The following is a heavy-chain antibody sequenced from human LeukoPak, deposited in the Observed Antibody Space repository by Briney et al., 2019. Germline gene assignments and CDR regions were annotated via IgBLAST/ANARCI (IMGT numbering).Heavy chain of an antibody. CDR2: IYYTGSV. Sequence: SETLSLTCTVSGGSVSSGSYYWSWIRQPPGKGLEWIGYIYYTGSVGYNASLKSRLTISLDTSKNRFSLKLNSVTAADTAVYYCARDHSYYFGSQTSTLDVWGQGTAVTVSS. CDR3: ARDHSYYFGSQTSTLDV. V-gene: IGHV4-61*01. J-gene: IGHJ6*02. CDR1: GGSVSSGSYY. D-gene: IGHD3-10*01.